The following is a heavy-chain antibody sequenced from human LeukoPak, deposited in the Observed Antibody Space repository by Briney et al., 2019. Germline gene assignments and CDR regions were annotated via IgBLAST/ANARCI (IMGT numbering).Heavy chain of an antibody. Sequence: PGGSLRLSCAASGFTFSSYAMSWVRQAPGKGLEWVSAISGSGGSTYYADSVKGRFTISRDNSKNTLYLQMNSLRAEDTAVYYCAEDWGLSWPGELWFRELLPSYFDYWGQGTLVTVSS. CDR2: ISGSGGST. CDR1: GFTFSSYA. CDR3: AEDWGLSWPGELWFRELLPSYFDY. V-gene: IGHV3-23*01. J-gene: IGHJ4*02. D-gene: IGHD3-10*01.